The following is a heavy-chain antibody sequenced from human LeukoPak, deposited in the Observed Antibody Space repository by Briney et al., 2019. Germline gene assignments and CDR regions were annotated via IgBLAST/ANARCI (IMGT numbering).Heavy chain of an antibody. D-gene: IGHD2-15*01. CDR2: ISSTSTYI. CDR3: ARDLLPGVLVIGATFGC. CDR1: GFTFNSYC. Sequence: GGSLRLSCAASGFTFNSYCLSWVRQAPGRGLEWVSSISSTSTYIYYADSVKGRFTISRDSAKNSVYLQMNSLRAEDTAVYYCARDLLPGVLVIGATFGCWGQGTLVSVSS. J-gene: IGHJ4*02. V-gene: IGHV3-21*01.